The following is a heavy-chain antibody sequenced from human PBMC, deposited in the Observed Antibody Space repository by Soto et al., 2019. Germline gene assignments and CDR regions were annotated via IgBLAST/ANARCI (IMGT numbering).Heavy chain of an antibody. CDR1: GGSISSGVYY. Sequence: QVQLQESGPGLVKPSQTLSLTCTVSGGSISSGVYYWNWIRQYPGKGLEWIGYIYYSWSTYYNPYLKSRVTISVDTSKNQFSLKLSSVSAADTAVYYCARGGSYHEFVSDHWGQETLVTVSS. V-gene: IGHV4-31*03. CDR3: ARGGSYHEFVSDH. D-gene: IGHD3-16*02. J-gene: IGHJ4*02. CDR2: IYYSWST.